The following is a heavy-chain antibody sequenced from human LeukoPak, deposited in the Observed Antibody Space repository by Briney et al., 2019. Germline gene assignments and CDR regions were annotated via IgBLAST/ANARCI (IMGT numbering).Heavy chain of an antibody. CDR3: ARGYSSSWYPLYYYYYYMDV. J-gene: IGHJ6*03. V-gene: IGHV1-2*02. Sequence: ASVKVTCKASGYSFTGCYMHWVRQPPGQGLGRVGWANPNSGDTNYEQKFQGRVTMTRNTSISTAYMEPSSLRSEDTAVYYCARGYSSSWYPLYYYYYYMDVWGKGTTVTI. CDR1: GYSFTGCY. CDR2: ANPNSGDT. D-gene: IGHD6-13*01.